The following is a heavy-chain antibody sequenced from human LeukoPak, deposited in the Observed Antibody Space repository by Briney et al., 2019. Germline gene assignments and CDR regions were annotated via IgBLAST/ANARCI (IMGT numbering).Heavy chain of an antibody. V-gene: IGHV3-33*06. D-gene: IGHD2-21*02. J-gene: IGHJ4*02. CDR3: VKGPLANCGGDCHIFDS. CDR2: IWYDGRNK. Sequence: PGGSLRLSCAASGFTFSSYGMHWVRQAPGKGLEWVAVIWYDGRNKYYADSVKGRFTISRDNSENTVYLQMNSLRAEDTAVYYCVKGPLANCGGDCHIFDSWGQGTLVTVSS. CDR1: GFTFSSYG.